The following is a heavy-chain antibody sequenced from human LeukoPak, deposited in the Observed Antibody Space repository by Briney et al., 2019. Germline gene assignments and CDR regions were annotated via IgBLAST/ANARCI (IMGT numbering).Heavy chain of an antibody. D-gene: IGHD6-6*01. V-gene: IGHV1-2*02. CDR3: ARGWQINSSGGFVDP. Sequence: ASLKVSCQASGYGFTDYYVHWIRQAPGQGLEWMGWINPSSGATIYAQKFQGRVTMTRDTFTTTAYMEINSLVSDDTPVYYCARGWQINSSGGFVDPWGQGTLVTVSS. CDR2: INPSSGAT. J-gene: IGHJ5*02. CDR1: GYGFTDYY.